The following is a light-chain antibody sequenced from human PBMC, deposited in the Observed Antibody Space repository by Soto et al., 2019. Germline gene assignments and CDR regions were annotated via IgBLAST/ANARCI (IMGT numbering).Light chain of an antibody. Sequence: SYELTQPPSVSVSPGQTASITCSGGKLGVKYACWYQQKPGQSPVLVIYQNSKRPSRIPERFAGSNSGNTATLTIRGTQAMDEADYYCQAWDSSTVVFGGGTKLTVL. CDR2: QNS. V-gene: IGLV3-1*01. CDR1: KLGVKY. J-gene: IGLJ2*01. CDR3: QAWDSSTVV.